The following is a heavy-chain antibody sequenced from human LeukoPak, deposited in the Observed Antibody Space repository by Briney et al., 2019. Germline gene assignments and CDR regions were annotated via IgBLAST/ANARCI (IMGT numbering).Heavy chain of an antibody. CDR2: IYPANSDT. CDR1: GYSFTSYW. Sequence: GESLQISCKGSGYSFTSYWIGWVRQMPGKGLEWMAIIYPANSDTRYSPSFQGQVTISADKSTSTAYLQWSSLKASDTAMYYCARPACSSTSCYLYFQHWGQGTLVTVSS. CDR3: ARPACSSTSCYLYFQH. D-gene: IGHD2-2*01. V-gene: IGHV5-51*01. J-gene: IGHJ1*01.